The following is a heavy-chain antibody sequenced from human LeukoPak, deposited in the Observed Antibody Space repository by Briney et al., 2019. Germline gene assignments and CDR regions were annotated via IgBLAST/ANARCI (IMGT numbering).Heavy chain of an antibody. Sequence: GASVKVSCKASGGTFSSYAISWVRQAPGQGLEWMGRIIPIFGTANYAQKFQGRVTITTDESTSTAYMELSSLRSGDTAVYYCAREGIPPRYYYYYYMDVWGKGTTVTVSS. CDR3: AREGIPPRYYYYYYMDV. J-gene: IGHJ6*03. CDR2: IIPIFGTA. V-gene: IGHV1-69*05. D-gene: IGHD1-14*01. CDR1: GGTFSSYA.